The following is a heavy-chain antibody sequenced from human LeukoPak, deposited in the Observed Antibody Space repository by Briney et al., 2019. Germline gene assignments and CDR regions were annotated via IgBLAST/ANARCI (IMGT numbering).Heavy chain of an antibody. Sequence: SETLSLTCTVSGGSISSSSYYWGWIRQPPGKGLEWIGEINHSGSTNYNSSLKSRVTISVDTSKSQFSLTLSSVTAADTAVYYCATRPDIASTGPGWFDPWGQGTLVTVSS. J-gene: IGHJ5*02. V-gene: IGHV4-39*07. CDR1: GGSISSSSYY. D-gene: IGHD6-13*01. CDR2: INHSGST. CDR3: ATRPDIASTGPGWFDP.